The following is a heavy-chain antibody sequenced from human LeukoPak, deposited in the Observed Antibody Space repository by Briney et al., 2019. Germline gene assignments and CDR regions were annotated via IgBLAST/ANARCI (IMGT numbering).Heavy chain of an antibody. J-gene: IGHJ4*02. V-gene: IGHV3-48*01. CDR3: ARGPVLRFLEWHYFDY. CDR1: GFTFSSYS. D-gene: IGHD3-3*01. CDR2: ISRSSSTI. Sequence: GGSLRLSCAASGFTFSSYSMNWVRQAPGKGLEWVSYISRSSSTIYYADSVKGRFTISRDNAKNSLYLQMNSLRAEDTAVYYCARGPVLRFLEWHYFDYWGQGTLVTVSS.